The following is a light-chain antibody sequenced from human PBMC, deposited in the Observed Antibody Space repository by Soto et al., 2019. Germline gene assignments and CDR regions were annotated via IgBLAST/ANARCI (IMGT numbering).Light chain of an antibody. V-gene: IGKV3-15*01. CDR1: QSVSSN. J-gene: IGKJ1*01. Sequence: EIVMTQSPATLSVSPGERATLSCSASQSVSSNLAWYQQKPGQAPRRLIYGASTRATGIPARFSGSGSGTGFTLNISSLQTHDCTVYDCQQYHYWPMTSGKGTKVQVK. CDR3: QQYHYWPMT. CDR2: GAS.